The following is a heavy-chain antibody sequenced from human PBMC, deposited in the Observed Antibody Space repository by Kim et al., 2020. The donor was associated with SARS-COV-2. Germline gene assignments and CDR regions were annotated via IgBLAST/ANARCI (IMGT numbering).Heavy chain of an antibody. J-gene: IGHJ3*02. Sequence: PSLKSRVTISVDTSKNQFSLKLSSVTAADTAVYYCARDLGGSYRGRAFDIWGQGTMVTVSS. D-gene: IGHD1-26*01. CDR3: ARDLGGSYRGRAFDI. V-gene: IGHV4-31*02.